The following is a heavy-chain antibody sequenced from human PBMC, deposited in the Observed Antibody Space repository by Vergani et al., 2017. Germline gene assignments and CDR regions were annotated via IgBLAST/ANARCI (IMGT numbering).Heavy chain of an antibody. V-gene: IGHV3-15*01. D-gene: IGHD1-26*01. CDR3: TTDELYSGIDY. J-gene: IGHJ4*02. CDR2: IKSKTDGGTT. Sequence: EVQLLESGGGLVQPGGSLRLSCAASGFTFSSYAMSWVRQAPGKGLEWVGRIKSKTDGGTTDYAAPVKGRFTISRDDSKNTLYLQMNSLKTEDTAVYYCTTDELYSGIDYWGQGTLVTVSS. CDR1: GFTFSSYA.